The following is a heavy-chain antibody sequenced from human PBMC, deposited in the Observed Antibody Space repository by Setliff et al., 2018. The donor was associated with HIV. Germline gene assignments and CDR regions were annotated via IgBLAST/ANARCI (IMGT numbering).Heavy chain of an antibody. Sequence: SETLSLTCAVSGYSISTNEWWGWIRRPPGKGLAWIGYISNSGKIYYDPSLNSRVTLSADTSKNQLSLKLTSVTAEDTGVYYCARTVPHSAAQDAFDIWGQGTVVTVSS. D-gene: IGHD4-4*01. J-gene: IGHJ3*02. CDR1: GYSISTNEW. CDR2: ISNSGKI. V-gene: IGHV4-28*05. CDR3: ARTVPHSAAQDAFDI.